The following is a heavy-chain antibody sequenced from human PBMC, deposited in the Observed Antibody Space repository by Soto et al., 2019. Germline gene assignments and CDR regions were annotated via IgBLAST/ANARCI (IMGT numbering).Heavy chain of an antibody. CDR1: GGSFNSYF. Sequence: SETLSLTCAVYGGSFNSYFWNWVRQPPGKGLEWIGEVTPSGGSNYNPSLKSRVTISKDTSKNQFSLKLTSVTAADTAVYYCTTSGRRWPDAFDIWDQGAMVTVSS. CDR3: TTSGRRWPDAFDI. V-gene: IGHV4-34*01. D-gene: IGHD2-15*01. CDR2: VTPSGGS. J-gene: IGHJ3*02.